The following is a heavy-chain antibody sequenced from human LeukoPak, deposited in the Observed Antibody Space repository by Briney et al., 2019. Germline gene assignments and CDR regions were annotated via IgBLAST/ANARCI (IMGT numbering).Heavy chain of an antibody. CDR1: GYSISSGYY. CDR2: IYHSGST. J-gene: IGHJ4*02. D-gene: IGHD2-2*02. CDR3: AGGGIVVVPAAIDGRDY. V-gene: IGHV4-38-2*01. Sequence: PSETLSLTCAVSGYSISSGYYWGWIRPPPGKGLEWIGSIYHSGSTYYNPSLKSRVTISVDTSKNHFSLKLSSVTAADTAVYYCAGGGIVVVPAAIDGRDYWGQGTLVTVSS.